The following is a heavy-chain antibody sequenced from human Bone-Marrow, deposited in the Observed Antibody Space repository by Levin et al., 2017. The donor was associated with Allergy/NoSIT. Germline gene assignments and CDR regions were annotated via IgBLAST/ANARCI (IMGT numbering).Heavy chain of an antibody. D-gene: IGHD4-11*01. CDR2: INHSGST. J-gene: IGHJ4*02. CDR1: GGSFSGYY. CDR3: ARGRGTTVTSCLDY. Sequence: SETLSLTCAVYGGSFSGYYWSWIRQPPGKGLEWIGEINHSGSTNYNPSLKSRVTISVDTSKNQFSLKLSSVTDADTAVYYCARGRGTTVTSCLDYWGQGTLVTVSS. V-gene: IGHV4-34*01.